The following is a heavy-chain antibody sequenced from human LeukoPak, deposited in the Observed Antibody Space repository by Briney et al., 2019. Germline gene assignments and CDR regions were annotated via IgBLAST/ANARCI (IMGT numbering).Heavy chain of an antibody. Sequence: SVKVSCKASGGTFSSYAISWVRQAPGQGLEWMGGIIPIFGTANYAQKFQGRVTITADESTSTAYMELSSLRSEDTAVYYCATENTRGYSYGSFDYWGQGTLVTVSS. CDR3: ATENTRGYSYGSFDY. CDR2: IIPIFGTA. CDR1: GGTFSSYA. D-gene: IGHD5-18*01. V-gene: IGHV1-69*13. J-gene: IGHJ4*02.